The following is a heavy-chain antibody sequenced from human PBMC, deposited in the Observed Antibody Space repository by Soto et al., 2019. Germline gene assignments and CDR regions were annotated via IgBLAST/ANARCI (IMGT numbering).Heavy chain of an antibody. J-gene: IGHJ4*02. CDR2: IWWDDNK. D-gene: IGHD3-10*01. CDR3: ARASLGSGSFLFDY. CDR1: GFSLSTSGVG. Sequence: SGPTLVNPTQTLTLTCTFSGFSLSTSGVGVGWIRQPPGKALEWLTLIWWDDNKRYNPSLNSRLTITKDTSKNQVVLTMTNMDPVDTATYYCARASLGSGSFLFDYWGQGALVTVSS. V-gene: IGHV2-5*02.